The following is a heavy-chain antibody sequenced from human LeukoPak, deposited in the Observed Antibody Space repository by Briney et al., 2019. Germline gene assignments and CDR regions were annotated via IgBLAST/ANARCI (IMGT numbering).Heavy chain of an antibody. J-gene: IGHJ4*02. V-gene: IGHV3-23*01. Sequence: GGSLRLSCAASGFAFSSYAMSWVRQAPGKGLEWVSAISGSGGSTYYADSVKGRFTISRDNSKNTLYLQMNSLRAEDTAVYYCAKLGSAMVLYYFDYWGQGTLVTVSS. CDR2: ISGSGGST. CDR3: AKLGSAMVLYYFDY. D-gene: IGHD5-18*01. CDR1: GFAFSSYA.